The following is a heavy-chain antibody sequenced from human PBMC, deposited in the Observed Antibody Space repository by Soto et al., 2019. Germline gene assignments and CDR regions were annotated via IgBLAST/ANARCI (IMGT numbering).Heavy chain of an antibody. CDR1: RGTISSDY. CDR3: AREVRGCTSTSCYSRALVP. CDR2: VYYNGIT. Sequence: PSETLSLTCSVSRGTISSDYWNWIRQPPGKGLEWIGYVYYNGITDYNPSLKSRVTISVDTSKRQFSLRLSSVTAADTAVYYCAREVRGCTSTSCYSRALVPWRQGILVTVSS. V-gene: IGHV4-59*01. D-gene: IGHD2-2*01. J-gene: IGHJ5*02.